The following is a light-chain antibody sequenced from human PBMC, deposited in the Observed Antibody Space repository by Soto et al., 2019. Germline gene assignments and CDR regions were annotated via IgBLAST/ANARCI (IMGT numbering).Light chain of an antibody. CDR2: DAS. J-gene: IGKJ4*01. V-gene: IGKV3-20*01. CDR3: QQFSSYPLT. CDR1: QSVSNY. Sequence: DIVLTQSPGTLSLSPGERATLSCRASQSVSNYLAWYQQKPGQAPRLLIYDASSRATGIPDRFSGGGSGTDFTLTISRLEPEDFAVYYCQQFSSYPLTFGGGTKVDIK.